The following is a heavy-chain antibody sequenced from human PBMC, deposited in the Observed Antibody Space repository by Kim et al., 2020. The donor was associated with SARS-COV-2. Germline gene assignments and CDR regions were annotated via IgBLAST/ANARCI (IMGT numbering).Heavy chain of an antibody. Sequence: KYAQKVQEGVTITRDMSTSTSYMELSSLRSDDTAVYYCAAGTGYYSPDYWGQGTLVTVSS. D-gene: IGHD3-22*01. J-gene: IGHJ4*02. CDR3: AAGTGYYSPDY. V-gene: IGHV1-58*01.